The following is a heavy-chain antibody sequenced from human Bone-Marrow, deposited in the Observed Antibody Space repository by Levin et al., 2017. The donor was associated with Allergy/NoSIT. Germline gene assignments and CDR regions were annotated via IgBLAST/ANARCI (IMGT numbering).Heavy chain of an antibody. CDR1: GFNFVGYA. CDR2: ITSSGDTT. CDR3: AKDRINMIVVVTPSPFDH. V-gene: IGHV3-23*01. Sequence: GGSLRLSCAVSGFNFVGYAMTWVRQAPGKGLEWVSSITSSGDTTYYSDSVKGRFTISKDNSKNTLYLQMNSLRAEDTAVYYCAKDRINMIVVVTPSPFDHWGQGTPVIVSS. D-gene: IGHD3-22*01. J-gene: IGHJ4*02.